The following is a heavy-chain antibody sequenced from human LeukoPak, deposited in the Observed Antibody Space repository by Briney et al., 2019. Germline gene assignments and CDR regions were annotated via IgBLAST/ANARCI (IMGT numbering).Heavy chain of an antibody. J-gene: IGHJ4*02. D-gene: IGHD6-13*01. CDR3: ARRLAAAALFDY. Sequence: SEPLSLTCTVSGGSISSSSYYWGWMRQPPGKGLEWIGSIYYSGSNYYNPSLKSRVTISVDTSKDQFSLKLSSVTAADTAVYYCARRLAAAALFDYWGQGTLVTVSS. CDR1: GGSISSSSYY. V-gene: IGHV4-39*01. CDR2: IYYSGSN.